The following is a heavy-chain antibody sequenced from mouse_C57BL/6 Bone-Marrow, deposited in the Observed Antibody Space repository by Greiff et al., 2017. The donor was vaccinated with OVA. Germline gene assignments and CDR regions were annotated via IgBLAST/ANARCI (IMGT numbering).Heavy chain of an antibody. D-gene: IGHD1-1*01. CDR3: AYYYGSSSHYYAMDD. CDR1: GYTFTDYY. J-gene: IGHJ4*01. V-gene: IGHV1-26*01. Sequence: EVQLQQSGPELVKPGASVKISCKASGYTFTDYYMNWVKQSHGKSLEWIGDINPNNGGTSSNQTFKVKATLTVNKSSSTSYMELRRLTAEDSAVYYGAYYYGSSSHYYAMDDWGQGTSVTVSS. CDR2: INPNNGGT.